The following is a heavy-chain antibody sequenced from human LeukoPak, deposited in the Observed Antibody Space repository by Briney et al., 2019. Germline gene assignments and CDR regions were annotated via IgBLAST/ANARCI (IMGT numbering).Heavy chain of an antibody. Sequence: PGGSLRLSCAASGXTVSSNYMSWVRQAPGKGLEWVSVIYSGGSTYYADSVKGRFTISRDNSKNTLYLQMNSLRAEDTAVYYCARTDRMTTVTTDYYYGMDVWGQGTTVTVSS. J-gene: IGHJ6*02. V-gene: IGHV3-66*01. CDR3: ARTDRMTTVTTDYYYGMDV. CDR1: GXTVSSNY. D-gene: IGHD4-17*01. CDR2: IYSGGST.